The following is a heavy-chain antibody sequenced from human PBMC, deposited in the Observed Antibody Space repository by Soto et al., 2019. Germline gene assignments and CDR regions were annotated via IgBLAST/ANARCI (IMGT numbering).Heavy chain of an antibody. D-gene: IGHD5-12*01. Sequence: GASVKVSCKASGYTFTSYDINWVRQATGQGLEWMGWMNPNSGNTGYAQKLQGRVTMTRNTSISTAYMELSSLGSEDTAVYYCARAASIRGYSGYAAGYYYMDVWGKGTTVTVSS. J-gene: IGHJ6*03. CDR3: ARAASIRGYSGYAAGYYYMDV. CDR1: GYTFTSYD. CDR2: MNPNSGNT. V-gene: IGHV1-8*01.